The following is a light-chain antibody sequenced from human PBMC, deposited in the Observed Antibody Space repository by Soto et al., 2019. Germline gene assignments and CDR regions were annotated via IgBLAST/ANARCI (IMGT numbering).Light chain of an antibody. CDR2: DDS. V-gene: IGLV3-21*02. J-gene: IGLJ1*01. Sequence: SYALTQPPSVSVAPGQTARITCGGGRVGTESVHWYQQKPGQAPVLVVYDDSNRPSGIPERFSGSNSANTATLTITRVAAGDEADYYCQLWDTISDRYVFGTATKV. CDR3: QLWDTISDRYV. CDR1: RVGTES.